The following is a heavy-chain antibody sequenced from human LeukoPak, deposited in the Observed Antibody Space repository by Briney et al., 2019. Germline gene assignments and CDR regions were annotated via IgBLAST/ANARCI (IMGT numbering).Heavy chain of an antibody. V-gene: IGHV3-48*03. CDR3: AAQEMANDY. J-gene: IGHJ4*02. D-gene: IGHD5-24*01. CDR2: ISSSGTTK. Sequence: PGGSLRLSCATSGLTFSNYEMNWFRQAPGKGLEWVSYISSSGTTKYYADSVKGRFTISRDNAKNSLFLQMNSLRDEDTAVYYCAAQEMANDYWGQGTLVTVSS. CDR1: GLTFSNYE.